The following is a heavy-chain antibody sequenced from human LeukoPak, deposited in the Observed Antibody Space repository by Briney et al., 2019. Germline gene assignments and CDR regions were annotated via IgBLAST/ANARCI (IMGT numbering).Heavy chain of an antibody. J-gene: IGHJ6*03. CDR2: IRSKAYGGTT. V-gene: IGHV3-49*04. D-gene: IGHD5-12*01. CDR3: TRDRGYSGYDWGYYYYYYMDV. Sequence: GGSLRLSCAASGFTFSSYWMSWVRQAPGKGLEWVGFIRSKAYGGTTEYAASVKGRFTISRDDSKSIAYLQMNSLKTEDTAVYYCTRDRGYSGYDWGYYYYYYMDVWGKGTTVTISS. CDR1: GFTFSSYW.